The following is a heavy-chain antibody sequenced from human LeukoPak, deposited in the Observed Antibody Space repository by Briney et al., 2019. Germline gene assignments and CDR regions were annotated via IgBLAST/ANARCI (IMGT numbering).Heavy chain of an antibody. V-gene: IGHV3-23*01. J-gene: IGHJ4*02. CDR3: AKPFDYTKWNIDY. D-gene: IGHD3-9*01. CDR1: GFIFSNYA. CDR2: ISISGGGT. Sequence: GGSLRLSCAASGFIFSNYAMSWVRQAPGKGLEWVSAISISGGGTYYADSVKGRFTISRDNSKNTLYLQMNSLRAEDTAVYYYAKPFDYTKWNIDYWGQGTLVTVSS.